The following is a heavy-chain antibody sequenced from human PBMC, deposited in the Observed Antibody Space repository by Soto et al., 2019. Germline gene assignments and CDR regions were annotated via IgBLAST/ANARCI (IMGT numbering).Heavy chain of an antibody. V-gene: IGHV4-31*03. CDR3: AREPRAYYYDSSGYYYGKYYFDY. CDR1: GGSISSGGYY. D-gene: IGHD3-22*01. Sequence: PSETLSLTCTVSGGSISSGGYYWSWIRQHPGKGLEWIGYIYYSGSTYYNPSLKSRVTISVDTSKNQFSLKLSSVTAADTAVYYCAREPRAYYYDSSGYYYGKYYFDYWGQGTLVTVSS. CDR2: IYYSGST. J-gene: IGHJ4*02.